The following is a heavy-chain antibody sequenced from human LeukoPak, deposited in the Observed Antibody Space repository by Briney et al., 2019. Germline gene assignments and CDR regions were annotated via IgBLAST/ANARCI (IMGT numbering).Heavy chain of an antibody. CDR3: ARHGGYSSPYLH. Sequence: PSETLSLTCTVSGGSISNYYWSWIRQPPGKGLECIGYIYYSGSTNYNPSLKSRVTISVDTSKNQFSLKLSSVTATDTAVYCCARHGGYSSPYLHWGQGTLVTVSS. D-gene: IGHD6-13*01. CDR1: GGSISNYY. J-gene: IGHJ1*01. V-gene: IGHV4-59*08. CDR2: IYYSGST.